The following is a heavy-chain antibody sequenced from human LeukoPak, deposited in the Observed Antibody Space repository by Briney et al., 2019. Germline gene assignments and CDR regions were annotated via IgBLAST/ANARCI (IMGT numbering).Heavy chain of an antibody. D-gene: IGHD3-22*01. J-gene: IGHJ4*02. Sequence: PSETLSLTCAVYGGSFSGYYWSWIRQPPGKGLEWIGEINHSGSTNYNPSLKSRVTMSVDTSKNQFSPKLSSVTAADTAVYYCARETYYYDSSGYYLPGYFDYWGQGTLVTVSS. CDR1: GGSFSGYY. CDR2: INHSGST. V-gene: IGHV4-34*01. CDR3: ARETYYYDSSGYYLPGYFDY.